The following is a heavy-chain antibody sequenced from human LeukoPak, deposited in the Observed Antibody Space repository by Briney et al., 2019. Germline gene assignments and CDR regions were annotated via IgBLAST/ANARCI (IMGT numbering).Heavy chain of an antibody. J-gene: IGHJ5*01. V-gene: IGHV1-18*01. Sequence: ASVKVSCKAYGYIFTKYGFTWVRQAPGQGLEWMGWISAYDGYTNHAQKFQGRVTMTTDVSTSTAYMELRSLRSDDTAVYYCARVSGSIVARSAWFDSWGQGTLVTVSS. CDR2: ISAYDGYT. CDR3: ARVSGSIVARSAWFDS. D-gene: IGHD6-6*01. CDR1: GYIFTKYG.